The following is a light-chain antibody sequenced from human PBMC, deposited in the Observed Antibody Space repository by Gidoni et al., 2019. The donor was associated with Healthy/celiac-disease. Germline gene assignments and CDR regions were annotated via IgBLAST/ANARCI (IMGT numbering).Light chain of an antibody. V-gene: IGLV1-40*01. CDR2: GKS. CDR1: SSNIGAGYD. CDR3: QSYDRSVV. J-gene: IGLJ2*01. Sequence: QSVLTQPPSVSGAPVQRVTIPCTGSSSNIGAGYDVHWYQQLPVTAPKLLIYGKSTRPSGVPDRFSGSKSGTSASLAITGLQAEDEADYYCQSYDRSVVFGGGTKLTVL.